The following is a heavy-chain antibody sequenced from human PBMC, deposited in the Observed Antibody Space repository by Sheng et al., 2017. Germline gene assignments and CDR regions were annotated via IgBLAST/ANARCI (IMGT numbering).Heavy chain of an antibody. CDR3: ARRSRYSYGNDY. J-gene: IGHJ4*02. D-gene: IGHD5-18*01. Sequence: QVQLQQWGAGLLKPSETPSLTCAVYGGSFSGYYWSWIRQPPGKGLEWIGEINHSGSTNYNPSLKSRVTISVDTSKNQFSLKLSSVTAADTAVYYCARRSRYSYGNDYWGQGTLVTVSS. V-gene: IGHV4-34*01. CDR1: GGSFSGYY. CDR2: INHSGST.